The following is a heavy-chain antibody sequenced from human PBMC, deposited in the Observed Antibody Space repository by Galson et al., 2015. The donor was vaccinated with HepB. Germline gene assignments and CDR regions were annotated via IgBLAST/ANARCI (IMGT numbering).Heavy chain of an antibody. CDR3: ARGRITMIVVGYYFDY. J-gene: IGHJ4*02. D-gene: IGHD3-22*01. CDR1: GGSISSSSYY. Sequence: SETLSLTCTVSGGSISSSSYYWGWIRQPPGKGLEWIGSIYYSGSTYYNPSLKSRVTISVDTSKNQFSLKLSSVTAADTAVYYCARGRITMIVVGYYFDYWGQGTLVTVSS. CDR2: IYYSGST. V-gene: IGHV4-39*01.